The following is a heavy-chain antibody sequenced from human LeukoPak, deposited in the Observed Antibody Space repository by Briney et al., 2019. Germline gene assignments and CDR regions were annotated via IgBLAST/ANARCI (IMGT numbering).Heavy chain of an antibody. D-gene: IGHD1-1*01. Sequence: ASVKVSCKASGYTFMSYGIHWVRQAPGQGLEWMGWSSVYNGNTNYAQKFQGRVTMTTDTSTSTAYMELRTLISDDTAVYYCAKGRRVDANDHFNYWGQGTLVTVSS. CDR3: AKGRRVDANDHFNY. V-gene: IGHV1-18*01. CDR2: SSVYNGNT. J-gene: IGHJ4*02. CDR1: GYTFMSYG.